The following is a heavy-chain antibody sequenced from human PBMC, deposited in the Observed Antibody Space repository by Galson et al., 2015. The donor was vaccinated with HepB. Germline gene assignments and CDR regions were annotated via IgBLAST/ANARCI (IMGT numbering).Heavy chain of an antibody. CDR2: IYSGGST. D-gene: IGHD5-18*01. CDR3: ARALQLWFFPDAFDI. V-gene: IGHV3-53*01. J-gene: IGHJ3*02. Sequence: SLRLSCAASGFTVSSNYMSWVRQAPGEGLEWVSVIYSGGSTYYADSVKGRFTISRDNSKNTLYLQMNSLRAEDTAVYYCARALQLWFFPDAFDIWGQGTMVTVSS. CDR1: GFTVSSNY.